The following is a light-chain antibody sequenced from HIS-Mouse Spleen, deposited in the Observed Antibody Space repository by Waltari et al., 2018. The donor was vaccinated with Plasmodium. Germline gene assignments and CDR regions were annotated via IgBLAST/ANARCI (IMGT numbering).Light chain of an antibody. CDR3: YSFVTDSSGNHRV. V-gene: IGLV3-10*01. CDR1: ALPKKY. J-gene: IGLJ3*02. CDR2: EDS. Sequence: SYELTQPPSVSVSPGQTARIPCHGGALPKKYAYWYQQKSGQAPVLVIYEDSKRPSGIPERFSGSSSGTMATLTISGAQVEDEADYYCYSFVTDSSGNHRVFGGGTKLTVL.